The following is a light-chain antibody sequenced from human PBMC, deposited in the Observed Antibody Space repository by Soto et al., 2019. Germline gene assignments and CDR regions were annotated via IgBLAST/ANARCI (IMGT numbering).Light chain of an antibody. CDR1: ALPKQF. J-gene: IGLJ2*01. CDR3: AAWDDSLNGVL. CDR2: KDS. Sequence: SYELTQSPSVSVSPGQTARITCSGDALPKQFAYWYQQKPGQAPVIVIHKDSERPSGIPDRFSGSKSGTSASLAISGLQSEDEADYYCAAWDDSLNGVLFGGGTKLTVL. V-gene: IGLV3-25*02.